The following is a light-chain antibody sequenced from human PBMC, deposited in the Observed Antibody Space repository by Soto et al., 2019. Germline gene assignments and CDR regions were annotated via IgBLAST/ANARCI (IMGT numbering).Light chain of an antibody. CDR3: QQYGSSPRT. Sequence: EIVMAQSPATLSVSPWERAPLSCRASQSVSSNLAWYQQKPGQAPRLLIYGASSRATGIPDRFSGSGSGTDFTLTISRLEPEDFAVYFCQQYGSSPRTFGQGTKVDTK. CDR2: GAS. V-gene: IGKV3-20*01. CDR1: QSVSSN. J-gene: IGKJ1*01.